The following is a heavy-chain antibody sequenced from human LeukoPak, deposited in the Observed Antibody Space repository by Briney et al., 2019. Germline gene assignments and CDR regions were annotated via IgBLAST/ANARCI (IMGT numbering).Heavy chain of an antibody. V-gene: IGHV4-61*02. CDR1: GDSISSGNYF. CDR3: ARYTAGYTYTLDV. D-gene: IGHD3-16*01. CDR2: VYTSGST. J-gene: IGHJ6*04. Sequence: SETLSLTCTVSGDSISSGNYFWSCIRQPAGKRLEWMGRVYTSGSTSYNPSLEGRLSMSIDASSNQFSLKLTSVTAADTAVYYCARYTAGYTYTLDVWGKGTTVAVTS.